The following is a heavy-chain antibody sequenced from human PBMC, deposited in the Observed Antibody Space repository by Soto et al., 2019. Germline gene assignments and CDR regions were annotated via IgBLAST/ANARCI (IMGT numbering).Heavy chain of an antibody. CDR2: INPSGGST. V-gene: IGHV1-46*03. CDR1: GYTFTSYY. CDR3: ARDPTPDYGDYNTRDY. D-gene: IGHD4-17*01. Sequence: ASVKVSCTASGYTFTSYYMHWVRQAPGQGLEWMGIINPSGGSTSYAQKFQGRVTMTRDTSTSTVYMELSSLRSEDTAVYYCARDPTPDYGDYNTRDYWGQGTLVTVSS. J-gene: IGHJ4*02.